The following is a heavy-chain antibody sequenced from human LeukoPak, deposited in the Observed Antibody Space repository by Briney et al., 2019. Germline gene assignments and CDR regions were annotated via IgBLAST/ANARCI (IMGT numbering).Heavy chain of an antibody. V-gene: IGHV1-69*04. D-gene: IGHD6-19*01. CDR2: IIPILGIA. Sequence: SVKVSCKASGVTFSSYAISWVRQAPGQRLEWMGRIIPILGIANYAQKFQGSVTITADKSTSTAYMELSSLRSEETAAYYCAREPVKSSTPIAVAGKGGYWGQGTLVTVSS. J-gene: IGHJ4*02. CDR1: GVTFSSYA. CDR3: AREPVKSSTPIAVAGKGGY.